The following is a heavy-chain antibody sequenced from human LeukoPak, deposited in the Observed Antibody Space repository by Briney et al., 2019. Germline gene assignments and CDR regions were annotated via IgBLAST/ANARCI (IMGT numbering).Heavy chain of an antibody. CDR2: IWCDGRDK. J-gene: IGHJ4*02. Sequence: GGSLRLSCAASGFTFSGCGMHWVRQAPGKGLEWVAFIWCDGRDKYYADSVKGQFTISRDNSKNTLYLQMNSLRADDTAVYYCARTRRQQLVDYWGQGTLVTVSS. D-gene: IGHD6-13*01. CDR1: GFTFSGCG. V-gene: IGHV3-30*02. CDR3: ARTRRQQLVDY.